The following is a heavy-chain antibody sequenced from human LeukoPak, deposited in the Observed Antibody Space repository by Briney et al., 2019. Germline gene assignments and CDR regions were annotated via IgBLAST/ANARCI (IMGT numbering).Heavy chain of an antibody. CDR1: GFTFDDYA. CDR2: ISWNSGSI. Sequence: GGSLRFSCAASGFTFDDYAMHWVRQAPGKGLEWVSGISWNSGSIGYADSVKGRFTISRDNAKNSLYLQMNSLRAEDTALYYCAKDGSSSYYYYMDVWGKGTTVTVSS. V-gene: IGHV3-9*01. CDR3: AKDGSSSYYYYMDV. D-gene: IGHD6-6*01. J-gene: IGHJ6*03.